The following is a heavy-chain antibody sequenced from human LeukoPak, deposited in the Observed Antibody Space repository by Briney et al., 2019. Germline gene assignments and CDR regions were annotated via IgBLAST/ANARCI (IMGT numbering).Heavy chain of an antibody. CDR1: GYTFTSYA. D-gene: IGHD5-18*01. J-gene: IGHJ6*02. CDR2: INAGNGNT. Sequence: ASVKVSCKASGYTFTSYAMHWVRQAPGQRLEWMGWINAGNGNTKYSQKFKGRVTITRDTSASTAYMELSSLRSEDTAVYYCARASGGYSYAHYYYYGMDVWGQGTTVTVSS. CDR3: ARASGGYSYAHYYYYGMDV. V-gene: IGHV1-3*01.